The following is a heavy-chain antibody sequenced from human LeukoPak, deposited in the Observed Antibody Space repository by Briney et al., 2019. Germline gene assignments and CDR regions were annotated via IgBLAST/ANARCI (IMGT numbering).Heavy chain of an antibody. CDR3: ARVNTRYSSSWYDY. CDR1: GGTFSSYA. D-gene: IGHD6-13*01. CDR2: IIPIFGTA. V-gene: IGHV1-69*13. Sequence: SVKVSCKASGGTFSSYAISWVRQAPGQGLEWMGGIIPIFGTANYAQKFQGRVTITADESTSTAYMELSSLRSEDTAVYYCARVNTRYSSSWYDYWGQGTLVTVSS. J-gene: IGHJ4*02.